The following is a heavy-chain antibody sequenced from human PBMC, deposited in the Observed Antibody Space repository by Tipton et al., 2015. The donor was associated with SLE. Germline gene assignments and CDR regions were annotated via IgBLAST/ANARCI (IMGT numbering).Heavy chain of an antibody. D-gene: IGHD3-22*01. CDR3: ARGLWNDYYDTIVGWFDP. Sequence: TLSLTCTVSGGSISSGSFYWTWIRQPAGKGLEWIGHISTSESTIYNPSLKSRLTMSVDTSKNQFSLKLNSVTAADTAVYYCARGLWNDYYDTIVGWFDPWGQGTLVTVSS. J-gene: IGHJ5*02. CDR2: ISTSEST. CDR1: GGSISSGSFY. V-gene: IGHV4-61*09.